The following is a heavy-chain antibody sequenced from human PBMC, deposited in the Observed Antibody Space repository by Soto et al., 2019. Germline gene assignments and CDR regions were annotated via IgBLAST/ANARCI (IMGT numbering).Heavy chain of an antibody. D-gene: IGHD1-26*01. V-gene: IGHV4-59*01. J-gene: IGHJ4*02. CDR3: ARGSWELRPGCNY. Sequence: SETLSLTCTVSCGSMSSYYWSWIRQPPGKGLEWIGYIYYSGSTKYNPSLKSRVTISVDTSKNQFSLNLSSVTAADTAVYYCARGSWELRPGCNYWGQGTLVTVS. CDR1: CGSMSSYY. CDR2: IYYSGST.